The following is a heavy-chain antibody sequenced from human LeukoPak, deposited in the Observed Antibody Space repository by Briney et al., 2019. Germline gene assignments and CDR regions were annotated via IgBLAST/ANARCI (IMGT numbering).Heavy chain of an antibody. J-gene: IGHJ4*02. CDR3: TTDLSAEAGFDY. V-gene: IGHV4-4*07. CDR2: IYTSGST. CDR1: GGSISSYY. D-gene: IGHD3-3*01. Sequence: PSETLSLTCTVSGGSISSYYCSWIRQPAGKGLEWIGRIYTSGSTNYNPSLKSRVTMSVDTSKNQFSLKLSSVTAADTAVYYCTTDLSAEAGFDYWGQGTLVTVSS.